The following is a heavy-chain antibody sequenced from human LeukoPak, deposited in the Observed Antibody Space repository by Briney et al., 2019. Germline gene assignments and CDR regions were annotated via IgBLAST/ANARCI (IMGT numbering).Heavy chain of an antibody. CDR1: GFTFSSYA. D-gene: IGHD1-26*01. Sequence: GGSLRLSCAASGFTFSSYAMSWVRQAPGKGLEWVSSISGSGGSTYYADSVKGRFTISRDNSKKTLYLQMNSLRAEDTAVYYCAKDSKIVGPTFRSYHYMDVWGKGTTVTVSS. CDR3: AKDSKIVGPTFRSYHYMDV. CDR2: ISGSGGST. J-gene: IGHJ6*03. V-gene: IGHV3-23*01.